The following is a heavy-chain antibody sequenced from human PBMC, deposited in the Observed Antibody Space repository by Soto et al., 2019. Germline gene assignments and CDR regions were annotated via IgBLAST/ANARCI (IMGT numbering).Heavy chain of an antibody. J-gene: IGHJ5*02. D-gene: IGHD6-19*01. CDR2: ISAYNGNT. V-gene: IGHV1-18*01. CDR3: ARDVRVAGTAKRRFDP. CDR1: GYTFTSYG. Sequence: QVQLVQSGAEVKKPWASVKVSCKASGYTFTSYGISWVRQAPGQGLEWMGWISAYNGNTNYARKLQGKVTMTTDTSTSTAYMELRSLRSDHTAVYYCARDVRVAGTAKRRFDPWGQGTLVTVSS.